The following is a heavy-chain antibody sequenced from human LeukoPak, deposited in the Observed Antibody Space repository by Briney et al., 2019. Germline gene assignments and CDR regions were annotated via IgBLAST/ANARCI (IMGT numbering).Heavy chain of an antibody. V-gene: IGHV3-23*01. Sequence: GGSLRLSCAASGFTFSNNDMSWVRQAPGKGLEWVSGISGSGDTTNYGDSVKGRFTISRDNSNNRLYLQMNSLRVEDTAVYYCARRGTYFGGFDYWGQETLVTAPS. CDR1: GFTFSNND. D-gene: IGHD1-26*01. CDR2: ISGSGDTT. J-gene: IGHJ4*02. CDR3: ARRGTYFGGFDY.